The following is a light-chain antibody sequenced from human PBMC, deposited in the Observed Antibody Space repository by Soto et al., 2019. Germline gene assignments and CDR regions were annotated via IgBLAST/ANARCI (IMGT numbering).Light chain of an antibody. CDR3: NSYTTSNTRQIV. V-gene: IGLV2-14*01. CDR1: RSDVGGYNY. Sequence: QSVLTQPASVSGSPGQSITISCTGTRSDVGGYNYVSWYQQHPGKAPKFMIYDVSNRPSGVSTRFSGSKSGNTASPTISGLQAEDEADYYCNSYTTSNTRQIVFGTGTKVTVL. CDR2: DVS. J-gene: IGLJ1*01.